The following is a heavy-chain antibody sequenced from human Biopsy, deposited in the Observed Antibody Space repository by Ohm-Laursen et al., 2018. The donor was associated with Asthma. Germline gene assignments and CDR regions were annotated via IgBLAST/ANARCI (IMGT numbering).Heavy chain of an antibody. V-gene: IGHV3-53*01. D-gene: IGHD6-19*01. CDR2: IYSGGTS. CDR3: ASGDSSGWSHYYFDY. Sequence: SLRLSCSAPGFTVSRDHMFWVRQAPGKGLEWVSVIYSGGTSDTADSVRGRFTISRDFYKNTLYLQMDSLRAEDTAVYYCASGDSSGWSHYYFDYWGQGTLVTVSS. CDR1: GFTVSRDH. J-gene: IGHJ4*02.